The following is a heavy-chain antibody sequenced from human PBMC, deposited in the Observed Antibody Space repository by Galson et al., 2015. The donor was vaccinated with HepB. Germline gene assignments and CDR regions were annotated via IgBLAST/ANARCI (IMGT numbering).Heavy chain of an antibody. CDR1: GYTLTELS. Sequence: SVKVSCKVSGYTLTELSMHWVRQAPGKGLEWMGGFDPEDGETIYAQKFQGRVTMTEDTSTDTAYMELSSLRSEDTAVYYCATDQCSGGSGYYCDHDAFDIWGQGTMVTVSS. D-gene: IGHD3-22*01. J-gene: IGHJ3*02. CDR3: ATDQCSGGSGYYCDHDAFDI. V-gene: IGHV1-24*01. CDR2: FDPEDGET.